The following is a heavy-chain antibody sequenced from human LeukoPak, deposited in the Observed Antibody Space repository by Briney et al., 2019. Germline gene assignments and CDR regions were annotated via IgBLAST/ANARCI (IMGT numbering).Heavy chain of an antibody. Sequence: PGGSLRLSCAASGFTFDDYAMHWVRQAPGKGLEWVSLISGDGGSTYYADPVKGRFTISRDNSKNSLYLQMNSLRTEDTALYYCAKGPNPYCSSTSCYAPWGQGTLVTVSS. D-gene: IGHD2-2*01. J-gene: IGHJ5*02. CDR2: ISGDGGST. CDR1: GFTFDDYA. V-gene: IGHV3-43*02. CDR3: AKGPNPYCSSTSCYAP.